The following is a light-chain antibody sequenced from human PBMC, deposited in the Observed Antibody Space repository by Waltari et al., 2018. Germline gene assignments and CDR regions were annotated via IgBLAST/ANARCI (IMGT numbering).Light chain of an antibody. J-gene: IGLJ2*01. CDR1: ALPKTI. CDR3: YSGDDSGNQEV. V-gene: IGLV3-10*01. Sequence: SYELTQPPSVSVSPGQTARITCSGAALPKTIGYWDQQKSGPAPVLVLHEDTERPSGIPERFTGSSSGTMATLTISGAQVEDEADYYCYSGDDSGNQEVFGGGTKLTVL. CDR2: EDT.